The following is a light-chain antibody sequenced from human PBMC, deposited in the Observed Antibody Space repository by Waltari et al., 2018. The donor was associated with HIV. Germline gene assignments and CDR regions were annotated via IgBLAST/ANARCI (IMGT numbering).Light chain of an antibody. CDR1: ALPKQY. V-gene: IGLV3-25*03. J-gene: IGLJ3*02. CDR3: QSTDRSGTYWV. CDR2: QDT. Sequence: SYELTQPPSVSVSPGQTARITCSGDALPKQYAYWFQQKPGQAPVLVIYQDTERPSGIPERLSGSSLGTMVTLTITGVQAEDEADYYCQSTDRSGTYWVFGGGTKLTVL.